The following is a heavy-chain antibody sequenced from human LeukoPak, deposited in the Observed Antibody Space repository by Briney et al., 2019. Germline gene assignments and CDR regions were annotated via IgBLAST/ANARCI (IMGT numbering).Heavy chain of an antibody. D-gene: IGHD1-26*01. Sequence: GGPLRLSCLTSGFTFSTNAMSWVRQAPGKGLEWISGISGSGASTYYADSVTGRFTISRDNSRNTLYLQMNSLRGDDTAVYYCAKDVGKWESLHFFDYWGQGTLVTVSS. V-gene: IGHV3-23*01. CDR3: AKDVGKWESLHFFDY. CDR1: GFTFSTNA. J-gene: IGHJ4*02. CDR2: ISGSGAST.